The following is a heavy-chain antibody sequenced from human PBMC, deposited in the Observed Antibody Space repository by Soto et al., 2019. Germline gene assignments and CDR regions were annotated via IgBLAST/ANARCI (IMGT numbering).Heavy chain of an antibody. Sequence: QVQLVQSGAEVRKPGASVKVSCKASGYTFSDYYIHWVRQAPGQGLEWMGWINPNSGGTKYAPKCQGGVTMTRDTSITTAYRELSRLRSGDTAVYYCAREPATAKPEGVDFWGQGTLVTVSS. CDR3: AREPATAKPEGVDF. D-gene: IGHD1-1*01. J-gene: IGHJ4*02. CDR2: INPNSGGT. CDR1: GYTFSDYY. V-gene: IGHV1-2*02.